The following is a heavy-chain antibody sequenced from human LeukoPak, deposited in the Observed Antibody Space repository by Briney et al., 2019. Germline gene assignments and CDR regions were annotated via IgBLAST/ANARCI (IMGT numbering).Heavy chain of an antibody. V-gene: IGHV3-23*01. CDR2: ISGSGGTT. J-gene: IGHJ4*02. CDR1: GLTFSSYA. Sequence: PGGSLRLSCAASGLTFSSYAMTWVRQTPGKGLEWVAAISGSGGTTYYADFAKGRFSISRDNSENTLYLQMYSLRAEDTAVYHCAKFFDPSGGASGWTWTMDCWGQGTLVIVSS. CDR3: AKFFDPSGGASGWTWTMDC. D-gene: IGHD6-25*01.